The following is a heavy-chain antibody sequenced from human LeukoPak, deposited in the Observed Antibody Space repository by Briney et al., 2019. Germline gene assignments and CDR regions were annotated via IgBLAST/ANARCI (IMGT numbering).Heavy chain of an antibody. V-gene: IGHV3-49*04. D-gene: IGHD5-18*01. Sequence: GGSLRLSCTTSGFTFGDHAMSWVRQAPGKGLEWVGFIRSKAYGETTEYAASVKGRFTISRDDSKNIAYLQMNSLKTEDTAVYYCTRGPTQLWLLNGMDVWGQGTTVTVSS. CDR1: GFTFGDHA. CDR2: IRSKAYGETT. J-gene: IGHJ6*02. CDR3: TRGPTQLWLLNGMDV.